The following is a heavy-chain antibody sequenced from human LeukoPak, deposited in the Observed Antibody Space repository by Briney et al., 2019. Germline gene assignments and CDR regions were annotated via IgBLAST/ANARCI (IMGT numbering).Heavy chain of an antibody. CDR3: ARVGGMGAAGTHFDY. D-gene: IGHD6-13*01. V-gene: IGHV1-18*01. CDR1: GCTFTSYG. CDR2: ISAYNGNT. Sequence: ASVKVSCKASGCTFTSYGISWVRQAPGQGLEWMGWISAYNGNTNYAQKLQGRVTMTTDTSTSTAYMELRSLRSDDTAVYYCARVGGMGAAGTHFDYWGQGTLVTVSS. J-gene: IGHJ4*02.